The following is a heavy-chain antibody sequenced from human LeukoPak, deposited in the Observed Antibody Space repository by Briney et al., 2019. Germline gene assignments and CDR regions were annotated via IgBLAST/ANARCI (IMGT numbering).Heavy chain of an antibody. CDR2: IYYSGST. CDR1: GGSISSSSYY. D-gene: IGHD2-2*01. CDR3: ARGPTRYQLPNPPYLYGMDV. J-gene: IGHJ6*02. Sequence: PSETLSLTCTVSGGSISSSSYYWGWIRQPPGKGLEWIGSIYYSGSTYYNPSLKSRVTISVDTSKNQFSLKLSSVTAADTAVYYCARGPTRYQLPNPPYLYGMDVWGQGTTVTVSS. V-gene: IGHV4-39*07.